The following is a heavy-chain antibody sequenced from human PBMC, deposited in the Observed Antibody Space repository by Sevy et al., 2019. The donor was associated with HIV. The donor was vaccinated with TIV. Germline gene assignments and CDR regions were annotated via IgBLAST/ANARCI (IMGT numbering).Heavy chain of an antibody. D-gene: IGHD3-9*01. CDR2: ITGSGGST. CDR1: GFTFNFYA. Sequence: GGSLRLSCAASGFTFNFYAMTWVRQAPGKGLEWVSSITGSGGSTYYADSVKGRFTISRDNSKNTLYLQMNSLRAEDTAVYYCAKEHDNSWFDPWGQGTLVTVSS. CDR3: AKEHDNSWFDP. V-gene: IGHV3-23*01. J-gene: IGHJ5*02.